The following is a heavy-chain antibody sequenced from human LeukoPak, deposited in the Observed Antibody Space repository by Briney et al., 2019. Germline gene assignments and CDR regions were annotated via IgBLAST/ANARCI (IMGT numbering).Heavy chain of an antibody. Sequence: GGSLRLSCAASGFTFSSYSMNWVRQAPGKGLEWVSSISSSSSYIYYADSVKGRFTISRDNAKNSLYLQMNSLRVEDTALYYCVRVSRYDSSYYHPYYFDYWGLGTLVTVSS. CDR3: VRVSRYDSSYYHPYYFDY. CDR2: ISSSSSYI. J-gene: IGHJ4*02. V-gene: IGHV3-21*01. CDR1: GFTFSSYS. D-gene: IGHD3-22*01.